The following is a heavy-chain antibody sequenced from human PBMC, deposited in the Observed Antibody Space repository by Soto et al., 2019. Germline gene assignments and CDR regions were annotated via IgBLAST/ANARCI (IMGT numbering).Heavy chain of an antibody. CDR1: GFSMSVHA. D-gene: IGHD3-3*01. Sequence: GGSLRLSCAASGFSMSVHAMGWVRQAPGKGLEWVSVINGVGDASYYAESVMGRFTISRDNSKNTLFLQMKYLRAEDTAVYFCAKGHDFWSGYSYYYGMYVWGQGTTVTVSS. J-gene: IGHJ6*02. CDR3: AKGHDFWSGYSYYYGMYV. V-gene: IGHV3-23*01. CDR2: INGVGDAS.